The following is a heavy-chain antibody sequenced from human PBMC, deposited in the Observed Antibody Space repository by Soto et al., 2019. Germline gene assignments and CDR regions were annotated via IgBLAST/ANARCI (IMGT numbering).Heavy chain of an antibody. CDR1: GGSISSYY. D-gene: IGHD3-10*01. J-gene: IGHJ6*03. V-gene: IGHV4-59*01. CDR3: ATMVRGVNYYYYYYVDV. Sequence: SETLSLTCTVSGGSISSYYWSWIRQPPGKGLEWIGYIYYSGSTNYNPSLKSRVTISVDTSKNQFSLKLSSVTAADTAVYYCATMVRGVNYYYYYYVDVWGKGTTVTVSS. CDR2: IYYSGST.